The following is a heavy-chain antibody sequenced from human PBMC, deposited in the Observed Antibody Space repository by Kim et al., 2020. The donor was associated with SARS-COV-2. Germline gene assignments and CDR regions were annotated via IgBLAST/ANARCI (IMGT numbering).Heavy chain of an antibody. D-gene: IGHD6-13*01. J-gene: IGHJ2*01. CDR3: ARVGLAAAGPKDWYFDL. CDR1: GYTFTGYY. Sequence: ASVKVSCKASGYTFTGYYMHWVRQAPGQGLEWMGWINPNSGGTNYAQKFQGRVTMTRDTSISTAYMELSRLRSDDTAVYYCARVGLAAAGPKDWYFDLWGRGTLVTVSS. CDR2: INPNSGGT. V-gene: IGHV1-2*02.